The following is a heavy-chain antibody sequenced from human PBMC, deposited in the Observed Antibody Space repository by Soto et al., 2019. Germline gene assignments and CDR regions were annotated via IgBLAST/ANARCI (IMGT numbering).Heavy chain of an antibody. D-gene: IGHD2-2*01. CDR3: AHWGQGHSISTSCYWDNSFDP. CDR2: IYWDDDK. J-gene: IGHJ5*02. Sequence: QITLKESGPTLVKPTQTLTLTCTFSGFSLSTSGVGVGWIRQPPGKALEWLAFIYWDDDKRYRPSLKSRLTITKDTSKNQVVLTMTNMDPVDTATYYCAHWGQGHSISTSCYWDNSFDPWGQGILVTVSS. V-gene: IGHV2-5*02. CDR1: GFSLSTSGVG.